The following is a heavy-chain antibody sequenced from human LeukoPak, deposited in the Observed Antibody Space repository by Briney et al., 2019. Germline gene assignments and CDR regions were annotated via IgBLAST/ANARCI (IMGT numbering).Heavy chain of an antibody. V-gene: IGHV3-23*01. CDR2: ISGSGGST. J-gene: IGHJ5*02. D-gene: IGHD2-2*01. CDR3: AKVIVVVPATPGGFDP. Sequence: PGRSLRLSCAASGFTFSSYAMSWVRQAPGKGLEWVSAISGSGGSTYYADSVKGRFTISRDNSKNTLYLQMNSLRAEDTAVYYCAKVIVVVPATPGGFDPWGQGTLVTVSS. CDR1: GFTFSSYA.